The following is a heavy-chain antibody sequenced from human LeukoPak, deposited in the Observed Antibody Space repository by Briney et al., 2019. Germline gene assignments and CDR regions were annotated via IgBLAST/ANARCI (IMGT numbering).Heavy chain of an antibody. CDR3: ARDGGAVAGLEKFDY. J-gene: IGHJ4*02. Sequence: GGSLRLSCAASGFTFSMFWMNWIRQAPGKGLEWVSSISSSSSYIYYADSVKGRFTISRDNAKNSLYLQMSSLRAEDTAVYYCARDGGAVAGLEKFDYWGQGTLVTVSS. D-gene: IGHD6-19*01. CDR2: ISSSSSYI. V-gene: IGHV3-21*01. CDR1: GFTFSMFW.